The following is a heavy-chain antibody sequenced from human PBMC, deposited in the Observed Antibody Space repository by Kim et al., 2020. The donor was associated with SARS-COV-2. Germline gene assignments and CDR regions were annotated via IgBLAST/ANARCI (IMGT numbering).Heavy chain of an antibody. CDR3: ARGTYVLGMDV. CDR1: GLAVNSNY. V-gene: IGHV3-53*04. CDR2: IYGGDKT. Sequence: GGSLRLSCAASGLAVNSNYMNWVRQAPGKGLEWVSVIYGGDKTYYSGSVKDRFTISRHNSNNSLNLQMNSLRVEDTAVYFCARGTYVLGMDVWGQGTTVTVSS. J-gene: IGHJ6*02. D-gene: IGHD3-10*02.